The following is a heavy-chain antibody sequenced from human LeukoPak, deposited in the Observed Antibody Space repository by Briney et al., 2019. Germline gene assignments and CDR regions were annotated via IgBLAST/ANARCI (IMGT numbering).Heavy chain of an antibody. V-gene: IGHV3-72*01. CDR1: GFTFSDHY. Sequence: GGSLRLPCAGSGFTFSDHYMDWVRQAPGKGLEWVGRVKNRINSYTTIYAASVEGRFTISRDDSKNSLYLQMNSLKTEDTAVYYCARLSRPRGSAWYYFDYWGQGTLVTVSS. CDR2: VKNRINSYTT. D-gene: IGHD6-19*01. J-gene: IGHJ4*02. CDR3: ARLSRPRGSAWYYFDY.